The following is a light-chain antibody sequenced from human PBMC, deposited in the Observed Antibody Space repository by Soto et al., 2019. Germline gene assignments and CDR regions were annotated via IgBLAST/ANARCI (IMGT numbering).Light chain of an antibody. V-gene: IGKV1-39*01. CDR1: QSISTY. Sequence: DIQMTQPPSSLSASVGDRLTITCRASQSISTYLNWYQQKPGEAPKLLIYAASNLQSGVPSRFSGGGSGTDFSLTITSLQPEDFATHYCHQSYRTPVTFGGGTKVDIK. CDR3: HQSYRTPVT. J-gene: IGKJ4*01. CDR2: AAS.